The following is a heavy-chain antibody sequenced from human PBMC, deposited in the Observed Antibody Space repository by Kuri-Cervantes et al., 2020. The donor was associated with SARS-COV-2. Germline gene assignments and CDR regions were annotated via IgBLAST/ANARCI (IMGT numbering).Heavy chain of an antibody. D-gene: IGHD2-8*01. CDR1: GFTFSSYA. J-gene: IGHJ6*02. V-gene: IGHV3-21*01. CDR2: ISSSSSYI. Sequence: GGSLRLSCAASGFTFSSYAMSWVRQAPGKGLEWVSSISSSSSYIYYADSVKGRFTISRDNAKNSLYLQMNSLRAEDTAVYYCARDNVGYYYYGMDVWGQGTTVTVSS. CDR3: ARDNVGYYYYGMDV.